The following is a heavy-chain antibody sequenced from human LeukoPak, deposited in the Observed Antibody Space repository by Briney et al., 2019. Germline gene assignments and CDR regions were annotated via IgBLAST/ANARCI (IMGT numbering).Heavy chain of an antibody. CDR2: IYTSGST. CDR3: ASSVFGVVMNYYYMDV. CDR1: GGSISSYY. V-gene: IGHV4-4*07. J-gene: IGHJ6*03. Sequence: SETLSLTCTVSGGSISSYYWSWIRQPAGKGLEWIGRIYTSGSTNYNPSLKSRVTMSVDTSKNQFSLRLSSVTAADTAVYYCASSVFGVVMNYYYMDVWGKGTTVTVSS. D-gene: IGHD3-3*01.